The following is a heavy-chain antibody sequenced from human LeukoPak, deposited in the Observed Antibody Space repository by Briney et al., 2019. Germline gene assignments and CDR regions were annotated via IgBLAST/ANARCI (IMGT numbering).Heavy chain of an antibody. V-gene: IGHV4-59*01. Sequence: SETLSLTCTVSGGSISSYYWSWIRQPPGRGLEWTGNIYDRGSTKYNPSLKSRVTISVDTSKNQFSLRLSSVTAADTAVYYCARGRTFDNWGQGTLVTVSS. J-gene: IGHJ4*02. CDR3: ARGRTFDN. CDR1: GGSISSYY. CDR2: IYDRGST.